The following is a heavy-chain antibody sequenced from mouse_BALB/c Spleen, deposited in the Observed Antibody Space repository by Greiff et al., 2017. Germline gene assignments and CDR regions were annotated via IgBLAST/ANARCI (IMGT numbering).Heavy chain of an antibody. V-gene: IGHV1-37*01. CDR3: GRGDGYQGYAMDY. J-gene: IGHJ4*01. CDR1: GYSFTGYF. Sequence: VQLKQSGPALVKPGASVKISCKASGYSFTGYFMNWVKQSHGKSLEWIGRINPYNGDTFYNQKFKGKATLTVDKSSSTAHMELLSLTSEDSAVYYCGRGDGYQGYAMDYWGQGTSGTGSA. D-gene: IGHD2-3*01. CDR2: INPYNGDT.